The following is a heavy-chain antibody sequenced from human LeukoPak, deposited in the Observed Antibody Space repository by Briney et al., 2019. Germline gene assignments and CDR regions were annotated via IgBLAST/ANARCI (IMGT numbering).Heavy chain of an antibody. CDR2: ISSSSTTI. CDR1: GFTFSAYG. Sequence: GGSLRLSCAASGFTFSAYGMNWVRQSPGKGLELVSCISSSSTTIYYSDSVKGRFTISRDNAKESLYLQMSSLRAEDTAVYYCARHSSSWYRLFDYWGQGTLVTVSS. D-gene: IGHD6-13*01. CDR3: ARHSSSWYRLFDY. V-gene: IGHV3-48*04. J-gene: IGHJ4*02.